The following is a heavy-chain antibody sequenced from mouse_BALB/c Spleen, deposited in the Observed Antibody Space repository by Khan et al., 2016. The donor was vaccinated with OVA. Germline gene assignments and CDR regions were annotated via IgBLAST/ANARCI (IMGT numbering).Heavy chain of an antibody. CDR3: ARGGYAAFAY. J-gene: IGHJ3*01. CDR2: IFPGSDIP. D-gene: IGHD2-14*01. CDR1: GYTFTAYI. Sequence: QVQLQQFGPELVKPGASLKVSCKASGYTFTAYIIGWVKQSTRQGLEWIGGIFPGSDIPYYNEKFKDKATLTVDKSANTAYMQLSSLTSEDSAVYFCARGGYAAFAYWGQGTLVTVSA. V-gene: IGHV1-75*01.